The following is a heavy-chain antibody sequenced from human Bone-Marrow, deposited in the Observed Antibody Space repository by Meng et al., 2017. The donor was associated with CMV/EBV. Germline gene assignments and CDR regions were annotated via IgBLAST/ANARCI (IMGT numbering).Heavy chain of an antibody. CDR2: IRFDGSKK. Sequence: GESLKISCAASGFTFGSYGMHWVRQAPGKGLEWVAFIRFDGSKKNYSESVKGRFTISRDNSNHTLHLQMNRLRAGDTAVYYCAKEADFFGLLTYFDFWGQGTLVTVSS. CDR3: AKEADFFGLLTYFDF. CDR1: GFTFGSYG. J-gene: IGHJ4*02. D-gene: IGHD3/OR15-3a*01. V-gene: IGHV3-30*02.